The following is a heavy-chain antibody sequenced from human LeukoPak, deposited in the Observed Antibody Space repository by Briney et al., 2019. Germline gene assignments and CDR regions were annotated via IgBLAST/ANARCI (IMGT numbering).Heavy chain of an antibody. CDR1: GGSISSSSYY. CDR2: IYYSGST. Sequence: SETLSLTCTVSGGSISSSSYYWGWIRQPPGKGLEWIGSIYYSGSTYYNPSLKSRVTISVDTSKNHFSLKLNSVTAADTAVYYCAKPSNYYGSATDAFDFWGQGTMVTVSS. D-gene: IGHD3-10*01. V-gene: IGHV4-39*07. CDR3: AKPSNYYGSATDAFDF. J-gene: IGHJ3*01.